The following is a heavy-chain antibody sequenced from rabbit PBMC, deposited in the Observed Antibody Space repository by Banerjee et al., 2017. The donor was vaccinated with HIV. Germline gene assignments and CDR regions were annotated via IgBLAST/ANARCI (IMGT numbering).Heavy chain of an antibody. CDR3: ARGKYTGGYAGYGYGNL. CDR1: GFSFSSSYH. CDR2: IYNGDGST. J-gene: IGHJ4*01. V-gene: IGHV1S40*01. D-gene: IGHD4-2*01. Sequence: QSLEESGGDLVKPGASLTLTCTASGFSFSSSYHMCWVRQAPGKGPEWIACIYNGDGSTYYASWAKGRFTISKTSSTTVTLQMTSLTAADTATYFCARGKYTGGYAGYGYGNLWGPGTLVTVS.